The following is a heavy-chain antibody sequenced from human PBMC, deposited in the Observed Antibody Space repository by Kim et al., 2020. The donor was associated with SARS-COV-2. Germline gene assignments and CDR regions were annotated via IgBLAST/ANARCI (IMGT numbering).Heavy chain of an antibody. V-gene: IGHV3-74*01. CDR3: ARRYSSGWLDY. D-gene: IGHD6-19*01. J-gene: IGHJ4*02. CDR2: T. Sequence: TTYADSVKGRFTISRDNAKNTLYLQMNSLRAEDTAVYYCARRYSSGWLDYWGQGTLVTVSS.